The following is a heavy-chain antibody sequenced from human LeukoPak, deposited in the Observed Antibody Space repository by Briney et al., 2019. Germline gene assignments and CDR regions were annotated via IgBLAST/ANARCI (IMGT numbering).Heavy chain of an antibody. CDR2: LSSSSSYI. V-gene: IGHV3-21*04. CDR3: ARVARGPYGSFSYYYYYMDV. D-gene: IGHD4-17*01. CDR1: GFTFSTYS. Sequence: PGGSLRLSCAASGFTFSTYSMNWVRQAPGKGLEGVSSLSSSSSYIYYADSVKGRFTISRDNAKKSVYLQMSSLRAEDTAVYYCARVARGPYGSFSYYYYYMDVWGKGTTVTISS. J-gene: IGHJ6*03.